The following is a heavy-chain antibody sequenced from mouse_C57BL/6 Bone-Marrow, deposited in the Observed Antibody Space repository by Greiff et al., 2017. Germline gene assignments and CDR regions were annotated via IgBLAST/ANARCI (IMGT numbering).Heavy chain of an antibody. J-gene: IGHJ3*01. V-gene: IGHV5-6*01. CDR2: ISSGGSYT. Sequence: EVQGVESGGDLVKPGGSLKLSCAASGFTFSSYGMSWVRQTPDKRLEWVATISSGGSYTYYPDSVKGRFTISRDNAKNTRYMQMSSLKAEDTAMYYCARRSGAYWGQGTLVTVSA. CDR3: ARRSGAY. D-gene: IGHD6-1*01. CDR1: GFTFSSYG.